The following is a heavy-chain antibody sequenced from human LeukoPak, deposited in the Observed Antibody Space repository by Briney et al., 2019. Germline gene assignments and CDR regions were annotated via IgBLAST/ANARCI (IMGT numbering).Heavy chain of an antibody. CDR2: INHSGST. Sequence: PSETLSLTCAVYGGSFSGYYWSWIRQPPGKGLEWIGEINHSGSTNYNPSLKSRVTISVDTSKNQFSLKLSSVTAADTAVYYCARRGIAAAGTGFNRYFDYWGQGTLVTVSS. J-gene: IGHJ4*01. V-gene: IGHV4-34*01. CDR1: GGSFSGYY. D-gene: IGHD6-13*01. CDR3: ARRGIAAAGTGFNRYFDY.